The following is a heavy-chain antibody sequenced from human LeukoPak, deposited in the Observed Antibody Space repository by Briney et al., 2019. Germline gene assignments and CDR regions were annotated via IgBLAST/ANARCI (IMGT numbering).Heavy chain of an antibody. Sequence: SLRLSCAASGFTFDDYAMYWVRQAPGKGLEWVSGISWNSGSIGYADSVKGRFTISRDNAKNSLYLQMNSLRAEDTAVYYCARAASLRYFDWSTHYYGMDVWGQGTTVTVSS. D-gene: IGHD3-9*01. J-gene: IGHJ6*02. CDR2: ISWNSGSI. CDR1: GFTFDDYA. V-gene: IGHV3-9*01. CDR3: ARAASLRYFDWSTHYYGMDV.